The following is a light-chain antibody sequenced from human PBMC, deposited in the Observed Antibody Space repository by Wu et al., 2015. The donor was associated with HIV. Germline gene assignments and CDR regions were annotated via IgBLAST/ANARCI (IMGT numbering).Light chain of an antibody. J-gene: IGKJ2*03. CDR1: QIVSSSY. Sequence: EIVLTQSPGTLSLSPGERATLSCRASQIVSSSYLAWYQQKPGQAPRLLIYGASSRATGIPDRFSGSGSGTDFTLTISRLEPEDFALYYCQQYGSSPGSFGQGTKLEIK. CDR3: QQYGSSPGS. CDR2: GAS. V-gene: IGKV3-20*01.